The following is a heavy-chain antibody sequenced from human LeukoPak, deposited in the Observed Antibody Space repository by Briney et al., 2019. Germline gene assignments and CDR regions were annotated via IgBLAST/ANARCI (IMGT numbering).Heavy chain of an antibody. CDR2: IRDRT. V-gene: IGHV3-23*01. D-gene: IGHD3-22*01. CDR3: AKSWRSYDSITSYYAFDL. Sequence: PGGSLRLSCAASGFTFSTYAMTWVRQAPGKGLEWVSSIRDRTYYADSAKGRFTISRDDSRNTLYLQMNSLGAEDTAVYYCAKSWRSYDSITSYYAFDLWGQGTTVTVSS. J-gene: IGHJ3*01. CDR1: GFTFSTYA.